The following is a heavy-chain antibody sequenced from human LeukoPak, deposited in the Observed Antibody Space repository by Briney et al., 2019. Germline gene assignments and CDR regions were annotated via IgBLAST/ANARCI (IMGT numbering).Heavy chain of an antibody. CDR2: ISSSGNT. V-gene: IGHV4-39*02. D-gene: IGHD3-3*01. CDR1: GGSTSGGNYY. J-gene: IGHJ4*02. Sequence: SKTLSLTCTVSGGSTSGGNYYWGWIRQPPGKGLEWIGGISSSGNTYYNPSLKSRITISIDTSKNHFSLKLSSVTAADTAVYYCARLGAGPTYYDFWSGYSSFYFDYWGQGTLVTVSS. CDR3: ARLGAGPTYYDFWSGYSSFYFDY.